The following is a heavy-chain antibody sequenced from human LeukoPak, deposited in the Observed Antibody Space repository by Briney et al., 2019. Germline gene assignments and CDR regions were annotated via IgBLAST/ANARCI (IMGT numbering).Heavy chain of an antibody. D-gene: IGHD1-26*01. J-gene: IGHJ4*02. V-gene: IGHV4-39*07. CDR3: ARDSREWELLYFDY. Sequence: SETLSLTCTVSGGSISSSSYYWGWIRQPPGKGLEWIGSIYYSGSTYYNPSLKSRVTMSVDTSKNQFSLKLSSVTAADTAVYYCARDSREWELLYFDYWGQGTLVTVSS. CDR1: GGSISSSSYY. CDR2: IYYSGST.